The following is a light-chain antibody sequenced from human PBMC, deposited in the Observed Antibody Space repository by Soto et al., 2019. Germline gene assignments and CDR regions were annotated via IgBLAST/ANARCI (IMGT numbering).Light chain of an antibody. CDR3: QQQGT. CDR1: EFLSSSY. Sequence: EIVLTQSPGTLSLSPGERATLSCRASEFLSSSYVVWYQQKPGQAPRLLIYAASRRATGIPDRFSGSGSATEYTLTINTLEPEDFAVYCCQQQGTFGQGTKLEIK. CDR2: AAS. J-gene: IGKJ2*01. V-gene: IGKV3-20*01.